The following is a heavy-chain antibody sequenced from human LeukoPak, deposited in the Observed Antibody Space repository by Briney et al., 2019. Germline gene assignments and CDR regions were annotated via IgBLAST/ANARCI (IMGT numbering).Heavy chain of an antibody. J-gene: IGHJ4*02. CDR3: ARRYFDY. V-gene: IGHV3-7*03. CDR2: IKQDGSEE. CDR1: GFTISSYW. Sequence: GGSLRLSCVASGFTISSYWMHWVRQAPGKGLEWVANIKQDGSEEYYVDSVKGRITISRDNAKNSLYLQMNSLRAEDTAVYYCARRYFDYWGQGILVTVSS.